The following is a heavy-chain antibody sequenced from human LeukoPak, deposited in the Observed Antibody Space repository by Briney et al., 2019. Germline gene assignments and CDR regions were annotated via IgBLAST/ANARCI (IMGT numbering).Heavy chain of an antibody. Sequence: GGSLRLSCAASGFTFSNAWMSWVRQAPGKGLEWVGRIKSKTDGGTTDYAAPVKGRFTISRDDSKNTLYLQMNSLKTEDTAVYYCTTGGSPHYYYYYMDVWGKGTTVTISS. V-gene: IGHV3-15*01. CDR3: TTGGSPHYYYYYMDV. J-gene: IGHJ6*03. D-gene: IGHD1-26*01. CDR1: GFTFSNAW. CDR2: IKSKTDGGTT.